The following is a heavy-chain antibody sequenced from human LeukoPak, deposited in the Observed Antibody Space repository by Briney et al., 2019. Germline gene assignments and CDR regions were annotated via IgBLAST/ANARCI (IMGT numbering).Heavy chain of an antibody. Sequence: SETLSLTCTVSGGPISSSSYYWSWIRQPPGKGLEWIGYIYYSGSTIYNPSLKSRVTISVDTSKNQFSLKLSSVTAADTAVYYCARDGSGMLEGWFDPWGQGTLVTVSS. V-gene: IGHV4-61*01. CDR2: IYYSGST. CDR3: ARDGSGMLEGWFDP. J-gene: IGHJ5*02. D-gene: IGHD3-10*01. CDR1: GGPISSSSYY.